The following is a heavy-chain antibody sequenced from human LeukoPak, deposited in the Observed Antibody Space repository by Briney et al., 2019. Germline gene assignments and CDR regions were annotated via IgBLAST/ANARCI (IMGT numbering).Heavy chain of an antibody. V-gene: IGHV3-7*03. J-gene: IGHJ4*02. D-gene: IGHD3-3*01. CDR1: GFTFGKYW. Sequence: GGSLRLSCVASGFTFGKYWMSWVRQAPGKGLEWVANIKLDGSEKSYVDSVKGRFTISRDNTKNSLYLQMNSLRVEDTAVFYCARDQYDTWSRRGNFDSWGQGTLVIVSS. CDR3: ARDQYDTWSRRGNFDS. CDR2: IKLDGSEK.